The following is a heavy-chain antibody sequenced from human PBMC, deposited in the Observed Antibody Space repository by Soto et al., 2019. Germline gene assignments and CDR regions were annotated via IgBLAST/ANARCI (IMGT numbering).Heavy chain of an antibody. D-gene: IGHD5-18*01. J-gene: IGHJ3*02. Sequence: QVQLVASGGGVVRPGRALRLSCAASGFIFSNYGMHWVRQAAGKGLECVAVLWYDGTNKYYEDSVKGRFTISRDNSKNALYLQMNSLRAEEMAVYYCARAGDIVMGTHELGAFDIWGQGTVVTVSS. CDR2: LWYDGTNK. V-gene: IGHV3-33*01. CDR3: ARAGDIVMGTHELGAFDI. CDR1: GFIFSNYG.